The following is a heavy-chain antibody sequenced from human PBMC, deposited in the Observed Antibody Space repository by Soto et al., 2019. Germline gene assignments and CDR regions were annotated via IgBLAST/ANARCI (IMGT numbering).Heavy chain of an antibody. D-gene: IGHD1-26*01. CDR1: GYTFTSYG. V-gene: IGHV1-18*01. CDR2: IIANNGNT. CDR3: ARDRGSYALDY. J-gene: IGHJ4*02. Sequence: QVQLVQSGAEVKKLGASVKVSCKASGYTFTSYGISWVRQAPGQGLEWMGWIIANNGNTNYAQTLQGRVTMTTDTPTSTAYTELRSLRSDDTAVYYCARDRGSYALDYWGQGTLVTVSS.